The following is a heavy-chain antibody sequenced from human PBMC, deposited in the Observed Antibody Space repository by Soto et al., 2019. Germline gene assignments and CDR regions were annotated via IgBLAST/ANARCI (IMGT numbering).Heavy chain of an antibody. CDR1: GYTFTSYG. CDR2: SNAYNGDR. J-gene: IGHJ4*02. V-gene: IGHV1-18*01. CDR3: ARDGDGQWDDC. Sequence: QVQLVQSGAEVKKPGASVKVSCKASGYTFTSYGISWVRQAPGQGLEWMGWSNAYNGDRNYAQKFQGRVTMTTDTSTNIAYMEVRSLRSDETAVYYCARDGDGQWDDCWGQGTLVHVSS. D-gene: IGHD1-26*01.